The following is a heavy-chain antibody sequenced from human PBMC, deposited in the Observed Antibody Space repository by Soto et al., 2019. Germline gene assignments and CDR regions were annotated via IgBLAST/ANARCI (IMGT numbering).Heavy chain of an antibody. CDR2: IYTSGST. J-gene: IGHJ3*02. CDR1: GGSISSYY. V-gene: IGHV4-4*07. D-gene: IGHD3-22*01. CDR3: ARDLPLTYYYDSSGYFGQPAFDI. Sequence: QVQLQESGPGLVKPSETLSLTCTVSGGSISSYYWSWIRQPAGKGLEWIGRIYTSGSTNYNPSLKSRVTMSVDTSKNQFSLKLSSVTAADTAVYYCARDLPLTYYYDSSGYFGQPAFDIWGQGTMVTVSS.